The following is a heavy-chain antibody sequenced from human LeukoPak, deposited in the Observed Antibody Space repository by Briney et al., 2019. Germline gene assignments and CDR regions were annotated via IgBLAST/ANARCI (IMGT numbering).Heavy chain of an antibody. V-gene: IGHV4-59*01. Sequence: PSETLSLTCTVSGGSISSYYWSWIRQPPGKRLEWIGYIYYSGSTNYNPSLKSRVTISVDTSKNQFSLKLSSVTAADTAVYYCARDNPHYGDYVSIPLGVFDYWGQGTLVTVSS. CDR3: ARDNPHYGDYVSIPLGVFDY. D-gene: IGHD4-17*01. CDR2: IYYSGST. CDR1: GGSISSYY. J-gene: IGHJ4*02.